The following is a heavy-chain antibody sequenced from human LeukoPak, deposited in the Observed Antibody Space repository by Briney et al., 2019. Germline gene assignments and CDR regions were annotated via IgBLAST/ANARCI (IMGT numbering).Heavy chain of an antibody. V-gene: IGHV3-7*04. CDR2: IHPDGTET. J-gene: IGHJ4*02. CDR1: GFTFNHYW. Sequence: GGSLRLSCAASGFTFNHYWMSWVRQIPGTGLQWVAKIHPDGTETHYADSVKGRFTFSRDNAKNSMYLQMNSLTADDTAVYYCAGVRGYSYGPFDYWGQGTLVTVSS. D-gene: IGHD5-18*01. CDR3: AGVRGYSYGPFDY.